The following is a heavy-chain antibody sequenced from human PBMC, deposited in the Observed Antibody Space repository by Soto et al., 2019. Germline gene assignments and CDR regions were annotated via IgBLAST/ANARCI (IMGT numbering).Heavy chain of an antibody. J-gene: IGHJ6*02. Sequence: GESLKISCKGSGYSFTSYWIGWVRQMPGKGLEWMGIIYPGDSDTRYSPSFQGQVTISRDNSKNTLYLQMNSLRAEDTAVYYCARDRVLMVYGHYYYYGMDVWGQGTTVTVSS. CDR3: ARDRVLMVYGHYYYYGMDV. CDR2: IYPGDSDT. V-gene: IGHV5-51*01. CDR1: GYSFTSYW. D-gene: IGHD2-8*01.